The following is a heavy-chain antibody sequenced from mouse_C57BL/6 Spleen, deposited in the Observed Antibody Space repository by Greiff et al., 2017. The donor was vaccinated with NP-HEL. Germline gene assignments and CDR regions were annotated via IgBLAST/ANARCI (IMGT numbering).Heavy chain of an antibody. CDR2: IHPNSGST. J-gene: IGHJ2*01. V-gene: IGHV1-64*01. CDR3: ASGLDSSGYEYFDY. Sequence: VQLQQPGAELVKPGASVKLSCKASGYTFTSYWMHWVKQRPGQGLEWIGMIHPNSGSTNYNEKFKSKATLTVDKSSSTAYMQLSSLTSEDSAVYYCASGLDSSGYEYFDYWGQGTTLTVSS. D-gene: IGHD3-2*02. CDR1: GYTFTSYW.